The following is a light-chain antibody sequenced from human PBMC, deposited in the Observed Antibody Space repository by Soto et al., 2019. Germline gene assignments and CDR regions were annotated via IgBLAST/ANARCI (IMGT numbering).Light chain of an antibody. J-gene: IGLJ1*01. CDR3: NSYTSSGTYV. CDR2: EVS. V-gene: IGLV2-18*02. CDR1: SSDVGSYNR. Sequence: QSVLTQPPSVSGAPGQSVTISCTGTSSDVGSYNRVSWYQQPPGTAPKLMIYEVSNRPSGVADHFSGSKSGNTASLTISGLQAEDEADYYCNSYTSSGTYVFGTGTKVTV.